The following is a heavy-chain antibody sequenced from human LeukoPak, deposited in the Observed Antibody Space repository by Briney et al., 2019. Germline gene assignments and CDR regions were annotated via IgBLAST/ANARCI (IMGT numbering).Heavy chain of an antibody. Sequence: GASVTVSFKASGGTFSSYAISWVRQAPGQGLEWMGGIIPIFGTANYAQKFQGRVTITADESTSTAYMELSGLRSEDTAVYYCARPDEDRGYSYGYNYWGQGTLVTVSS. V-gene: IGHV1-69*13. CDR1: GGTFSSYA. CDR3: ARPDEDRGYSYGYNY. D-gene: IGHD5-18*01. CDR2: IIPIFGTA. J-gene: IGHJ4*02.